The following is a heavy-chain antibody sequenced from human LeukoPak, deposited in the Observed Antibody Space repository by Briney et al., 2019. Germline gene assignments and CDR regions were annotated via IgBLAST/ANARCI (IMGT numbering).Heavy chain of an antibody. V-gene: IGHV1-2*02. CDR2: INPNSGGT. Sequence: ASVKVSCKASGYTFTGYYMHWVRQAPGQGLEWMGWINPNSGGTNYAQKFQGRVTMTRDTSISTAYMELSRLRSDDTAAYYCASGSSGYYYLFDPWGQGTLVTVSS. J-gene: IGHJ5*02. CDR1: GYTFTGYY. D-gene: IGHD3-22*01. CDR3: ASGSSGYYYLFDP.